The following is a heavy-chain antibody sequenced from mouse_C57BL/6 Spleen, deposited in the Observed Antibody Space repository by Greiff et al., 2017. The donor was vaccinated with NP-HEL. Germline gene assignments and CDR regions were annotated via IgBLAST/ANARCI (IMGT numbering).Heavy chain of an antibody. CDR2: IHPNSGST. CDR1: GYTFTSYW. J-gene: IGHJ4*01. Sequence: QVQLQQSGAELVKPGASVKLSCKASGYTFTSYWMHWVKQRPGQGLEWIGMIHPNSGSTNYNEKFKSKATLTVDKSSSTAYMQLSSLTSEDSAVYYCARGDYGSSYRAMDYWGQGTSVTVSS. V-gene: IGHV1-64*01. D-gene: IGHD1-1*01. CDR3: ARGDYGSSYRAMDY.